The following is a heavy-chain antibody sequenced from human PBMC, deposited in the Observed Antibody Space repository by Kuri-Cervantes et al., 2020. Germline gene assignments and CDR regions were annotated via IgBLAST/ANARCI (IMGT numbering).Heavy chain of an antibody. D-gene: IGHD3-3*01. J-gene: IGHJ6*03. CDR1: GYTFTSYD. CDR2: RNPNSGNT. Sequence: ASVKVSCKASGYTFTSYDINWVRQATGQGLEWMGWRNPNSGNTGYAQKFQGRVTMTRNTSISTAYMELSSLRSEDTAVYYCARGPKDERFLEWFTPYYMDVWGKRTTVTVSS. V-gene: IGHV1-8*01. CDR3: ARGPKDERFLEWFTPYYMDV.